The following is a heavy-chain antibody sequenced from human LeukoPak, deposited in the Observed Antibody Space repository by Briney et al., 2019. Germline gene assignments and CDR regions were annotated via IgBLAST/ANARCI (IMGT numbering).Heavy chain of an antibody. V-gene: IGHV1-18*01. Sequence: VSVKVSCKASGYTFNTYGFTWVRQAPGQGLEWMGWISAYNGNTKHAEKFQGRVTMTTDTSTSTAYMQLRSLKSDDTAIYYCARSGVASPVPFDYWGQGTLVSVSS. CDR1: GYTFNTYG. J-gene: IGHJ4*02. D-gene: IGHD2-2*01. CDR3: ARSGVASPVPFDY. CDR2: ISAYNGNT.